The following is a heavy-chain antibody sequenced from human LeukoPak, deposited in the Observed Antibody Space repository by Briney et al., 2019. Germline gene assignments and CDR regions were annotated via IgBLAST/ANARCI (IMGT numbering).Heavy chain of an antibody. J-gene: IGHJ4*02. V-gene: IGHV3-48*01. Sequence: GGSLRLSCAASGFTFSSYSMNWVRQAPGKGLEWVSYISSSSSTIYYADSVKGRFTISRDNAKNSLYLQMNSLRAEDTAVYYCAREWRFLEWFNYFDYWGQGTLVTVSS. CDR3: AREWRFLEWFNYFDY. CDR1: GFTFSSYS. D-gene: IGHD3-3*01. CDR2: ISSSSSTI.